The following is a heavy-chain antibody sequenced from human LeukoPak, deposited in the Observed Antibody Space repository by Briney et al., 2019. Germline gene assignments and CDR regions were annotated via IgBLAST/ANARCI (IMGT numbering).Heavy chain of an antibody. CDR3: ARRPYCSSTSCSSRGGRRYYYGMDV. D-gene: IGHD2-2*01. Sequence: SETLSLTCAVYGGSFSGYYWSWIRQPPGEGLEWIGEINHSGSTNYNPSLKSRVTISVDTSKNQFSLKLSSVTAADTAVYYCARRPYCSSTSCSSRGGRRYYYGMDVWGQGTTVTVSS. CDR2: INHSGST. V-gene: IGHV4-34*01. CDR1: GGSFSGYY. J-gene: IGHJ6*02.